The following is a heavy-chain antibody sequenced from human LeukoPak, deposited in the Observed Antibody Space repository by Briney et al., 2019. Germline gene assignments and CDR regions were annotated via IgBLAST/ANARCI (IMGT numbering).Heavy chain of an antibody. V-gene: IGHV3-9*01. CDR3: ARVRRRIETTVVGDYSYYYYMDV. D-gene: IGHD4-23*01. J-gene: IGHJ6*03. CDR1: GFTFDDYA. CDR2: ISWNSGSI. Sequence: HSGRSLRLSCAAFGFTFDDYAMHWVRQAPGKGLEWVSGISWNSGSIGYADSVKGRFTISRDNAKNSLYLQMNSLRAEDTALYHCARVRRRIETTVVGDYSYYYYMDVWGNGTTVTISS.